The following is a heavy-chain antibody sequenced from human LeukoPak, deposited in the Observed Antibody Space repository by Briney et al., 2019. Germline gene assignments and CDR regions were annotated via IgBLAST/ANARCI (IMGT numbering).Heavy chain of an antibody. D-gene: IGHD3-10*01. CDR2: IDSRSSTI. CDR3: ARDIFGGAFDI. J-gene: IGHJ3*02. Sequence: GGSLRLSCATSGFSFSRYEMNWVRQAPGKGLEWVAYIDSRSSTIYYADSMKGRFTISRDNAKNSLYLQMNSLRAEDTAVYYCARDIFGGAFDIWGQGTMVTVSS. CDR1: GFSFSRYE. V-gene: IGHV3-48*03.